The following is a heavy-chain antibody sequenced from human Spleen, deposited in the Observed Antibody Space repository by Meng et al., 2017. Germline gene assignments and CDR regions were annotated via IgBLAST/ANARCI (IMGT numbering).Heavy chain of an antibody. Sequence: SETLSLSCTVSGGSISSSSYYWGWIRQPPGQGLEWIGCIYYSGSTYYNSSLKSRVTISVDTSNNKFSLKLSSVTAADTAVYYCAREGPIVVASKFYYYYGMDVWGQGTTVTVSS. CDR2: IYYSGST. CDR3: AREGPIVVASKFYYYYGMDV. D-gene: IGHD2-2*01. V-gene: IGHV4-39*07. CDR1: GGSISSSSYY. J-gene: IGHJ6*02.